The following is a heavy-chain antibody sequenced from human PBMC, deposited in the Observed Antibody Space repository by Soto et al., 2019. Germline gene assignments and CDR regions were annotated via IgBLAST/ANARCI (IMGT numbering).Heavy chain of an antibody. CDR3: ARDRNPYSSSSGLAY. D-gene: IGHD6-6*01. V-gene: IGHV3-7*01. CDR2: IKQDGSEK. CDR1: GFTFSSYW. Sequence: GGSLRLSCAASGFTFSSYWMSWVRQAPGKGLEWVANIKQDGSEKYYVDSVKGRFTISRDNAKNSLYLQMNSLRAEDTAVYYCARDRNPYSSSSGLAYWGQGTLVTVS. J-gene: IGHJ4*02.